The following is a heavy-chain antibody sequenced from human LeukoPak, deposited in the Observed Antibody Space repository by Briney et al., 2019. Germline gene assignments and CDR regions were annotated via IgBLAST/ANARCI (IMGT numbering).Heavy chain of an antibody. CDR3: TKGAQWLYSSTDY. J-gene: IGHJ4*02. Sequence: SGGSLRLSCAASGFTFSSYSMNWVRQAPGKGLEWVAVVSYDGSGENYADSVNGRFTISRDNSKNTLSLQMNSLRAEDTAVYYCTKGAQWLYSSTDYWGQGTLVTVSS. V-gene: IGHV3-30*12. D-gene: IGHD6-19*01. CDR1: GFTFSSYS. CDR2: VSYDGSGE.